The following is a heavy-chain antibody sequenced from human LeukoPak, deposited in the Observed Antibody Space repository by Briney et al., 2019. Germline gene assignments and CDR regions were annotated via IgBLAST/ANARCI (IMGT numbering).Heavy chain of an antibody. CDR1: GGSFSGYY. CDR2: INHSGST. J-gene: IGHJ4*02. CDR3: ARDVLLWFGEDY. V-gene: IGHV4-34*01. Sequence: PSETLSLTCAVDGGSFSGYYWSWIRQPPGKGLEWIGEINHSGSTNYNPSLKSRVTISVDTSKNQFSLKLSSVTAADTAVYYCARDVLLWFGEDYWGQGTLVTVSS. D-gene: IGHD3-10*01.